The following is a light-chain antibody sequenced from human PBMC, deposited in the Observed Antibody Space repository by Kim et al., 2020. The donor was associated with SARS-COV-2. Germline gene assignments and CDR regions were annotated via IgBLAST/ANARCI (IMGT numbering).Light chain of an antibody. V-gene: IGKV3-11*01. J-gene: IGKJ4*01. CDR3: QQRSSWPLT. CDR1: QSISIY. Sequence: EIVLTQSPATLSLSPGERATLSCRASQSISIYLAWYQQKPGQAPRLLIYDASNRATGIPARFSGSGSGTDFTLTISSLEPEDFAVYYCQQRSSWPLTFGGGTKVDIK. CDR2: DAS.